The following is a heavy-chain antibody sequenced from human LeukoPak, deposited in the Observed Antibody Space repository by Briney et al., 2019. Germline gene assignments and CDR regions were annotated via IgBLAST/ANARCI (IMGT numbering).Heavy chain of an antibody. CDR1: GYTLPGYY. Sequence: ASVKVSCKASGYTLPGYYMHWLRQAPGQGLEWMGWINPNSGGTNYAQKFQGRVTMTRDTSISTAYMELSRLRSDDTAVYYCARPDPSITGTTVHSLDYYYGMDVWGQGTTVTVSS. V-gene: IGHV1-2*02. D-gene: IGHD1-7*01. CDR3: ARPDPSITGTTVHSLDYYYGMDV. J-gene: IGHJ6*02. CDR2: INPNSGGT.